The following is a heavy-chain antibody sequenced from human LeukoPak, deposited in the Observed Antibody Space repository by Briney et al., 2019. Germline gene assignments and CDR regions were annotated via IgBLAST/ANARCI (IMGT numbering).Heavy chain of an antibody. Sequence: PGGSLRLSCAASGFTFSSYAMSWVRQAPGKGLEWVSAISGSGGSTYYADSVKGRLTISRDNSKNTLYLQMNSLRAEDTAVYYCAKDHSSSWLNDYVWGSHDYWGQGTLVTVSS. V-gene: IGHV3-23*01. CDR3: AKDHSSSWLNDYVWGSHDY. CDR1: GFTFSSYA. J-gene: IGHJ4*02. CDR2: ISGSGGST. D-gene: IGHD3-16*01.